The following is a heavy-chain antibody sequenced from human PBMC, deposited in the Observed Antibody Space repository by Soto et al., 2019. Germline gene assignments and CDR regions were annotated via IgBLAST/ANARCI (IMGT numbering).Heavy chain of an antibody. D-gene: IGHD3-22*01. CDR2: IIPILGIA. J-gene: IGHJ4*02. CDR3: ARGPHYYDSSGYYSY. Sequence: QVQLVQSGAAVKKPGSSVKVSCKASGGTFSSYTISWVRQAPGQGLEWMGRIIPILGIANYAQKFQGRVTITADKSTSTAHMELSSLGSEDTAVYYCARGPHYYDSSGYYSYWGQGTLVTVSS. CDR1: GGTFSSYT. V-gene: IGHV1-69*02.